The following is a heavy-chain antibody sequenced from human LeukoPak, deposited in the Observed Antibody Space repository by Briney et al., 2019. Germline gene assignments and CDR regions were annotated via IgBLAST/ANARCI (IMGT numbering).Heavy chain of an antibody. V-gene: IGHV1-8*01. CDR3: ARESYYDFWSGYYTGENKNWFDP. CDR1: GYTFTSYD. D-gene: IGHD3-3*01. J-gene: IGHJ5*02. Sequence: GASVKVSCKASGYTFTSYDINWVRQATGQGLEWMGWMNPNSGNTGYAQKFQGRVTMTRDTSTSTVYMELSSLRSEDTAVYYCARESYYDFWSGYYTGENKNWFDPWGQGTLVTVSS. CDR2: MNPNSGNT.